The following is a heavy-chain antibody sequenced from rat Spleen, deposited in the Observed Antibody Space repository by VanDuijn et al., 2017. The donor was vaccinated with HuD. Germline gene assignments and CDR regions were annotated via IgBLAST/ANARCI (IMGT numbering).Heavy chain of an antibody. D-gene: IGHD1-4*01. CDR2: IWGNGNT. Sequence: QVQLKESGPGLVQPSQTLSLTCTVSGFSLTSYHVSWVRQPPGKGLEWMGVIWGNGNTNYNSPLKSRLSLSRDTSKSQVYLKMNSMQTEYTAMYLCVRERVPGFAFYFDYWGQGVMVTVS. CDR1: GFSLTSYH. J-gene: IGHJ2*01. V-gene: IGHV2-13*01. CDR3: VRERVPGFAFYFDY.